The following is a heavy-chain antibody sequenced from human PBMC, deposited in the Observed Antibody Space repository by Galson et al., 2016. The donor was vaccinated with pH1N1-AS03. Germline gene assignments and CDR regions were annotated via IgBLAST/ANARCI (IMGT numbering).Heavy chain of an antibody. J-gene: IGHJ5*02. Sequence: SLRLSCAGSGFTFRSYSMNWVRQAPGKGLEWLSFISSSSGTIHYADSVKGRFITSGDNAKNSVYLQMNSLRVADTAVYYCVRHNSIDYGSGNEGWFDPWGQGTLVTVSS. CDR3: VRHNSIDYGSGNEGWFDP. CDR1: GFTFRSYS. D-gene: IGHD6-25*01. V-gene: IGHV3-48*04. CDR2: ISSSSGTI.